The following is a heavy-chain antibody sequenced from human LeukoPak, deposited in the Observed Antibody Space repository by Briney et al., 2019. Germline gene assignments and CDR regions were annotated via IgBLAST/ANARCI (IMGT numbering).Heavy chain of an antibody. CDR1: GGSISSSSYY. Sequence: PSETLSLTCTVSGGSISSSSYYWSWIRQPPGKGLEWIGYIYYTESTNYNPSLKSRVTISVDTSKNQFSLKLSSVTAADTAVYYCARDANPVSGSSWHNWFDPWGQGTLVTVSS. CDR2: IYYTEST. CDR3: ARDANPVSGSSWHNWFDP. D-gene: IGHD6-13*01. V-gene: IGHV4-61*01. J-gene: IGHJ5*02.